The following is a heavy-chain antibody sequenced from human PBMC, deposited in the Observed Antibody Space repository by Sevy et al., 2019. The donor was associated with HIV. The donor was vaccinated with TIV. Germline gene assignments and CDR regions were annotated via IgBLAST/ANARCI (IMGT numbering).Heavy chain of an antibody. J-gene: IGHJ4*02. CDR1: GYSFTSYG. CDR2: IGVYNGNA. Sequence: ASVKVCSKASGYSFTSYGISWVRQAPGQGLEWMGWIGVYNGNANSAQKLQGRVTMTTDTSTSTAYIELTSLRSDDTAVYYCARVPTYYYGSRTYFDYWGQGTLVTVSS. CDR3: ARVPTYYYGSRTYFDY. V-gene: IGHV1-18*01. D-gene: IGHD3-10*01.